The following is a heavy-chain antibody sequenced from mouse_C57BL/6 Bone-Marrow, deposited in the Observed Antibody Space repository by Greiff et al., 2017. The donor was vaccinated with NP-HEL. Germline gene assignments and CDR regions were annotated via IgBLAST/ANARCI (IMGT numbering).Heavy chain of an antibody. D-gene: IGHD3-1*01. J-gene: IGHJ2*01. CDR2: IDPENGDT. Sequence: VQLQQPGAELVKPGASVKLSCTASGFNIKDDYMHWVKQRPEQGLEWIGWIDPENGDTEYASKFQGKATITADTSSNTAYLQLSSLTSEDTAVYYCTTSGFDYWGQGTTLTVSS. CDR1: GFNIKDDY. CDR3: TTSGFDY. V-gene: IGHV14-4*01.